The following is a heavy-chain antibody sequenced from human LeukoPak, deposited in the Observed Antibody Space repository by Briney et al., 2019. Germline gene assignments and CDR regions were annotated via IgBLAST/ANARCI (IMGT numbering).Heavy chain of an antibody. V-gene: IGHV1-18*01. CDR3: ARGGKREPFDY. CDR2: ISAYNGNT. Sequence: ASVKVSCKAPGYTFTSYGMSWVRQAPGQGLEWMGWISAYNGNTNSAQNLQGRVTMTTDTSTSTAYMELRSLRSDDTAVYYCARGGKREPFDYWGQGTLVTVSS. J-gene: IGHJ4*02. CDR1: GYTFTSYG. D-gene: IGHD1-26*01.